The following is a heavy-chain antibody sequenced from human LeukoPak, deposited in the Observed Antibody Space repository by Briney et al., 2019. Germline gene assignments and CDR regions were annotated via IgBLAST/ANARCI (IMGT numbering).Heavy chain of an antibody. J-gene: IGHJ5*02. Sequence: GGSLRLSCAASGFTFSSYWMTWVRQAPGKGLEWVANIKPDGSQIYYVDSVKGRFTISRDNAKNSLYLQMNSLRAEDTAVYYCARRGSHRRYYYGSGSTGPRFDPWGQGTLVTVSS. D-gene: IGHD3-10*01. CDR3: ARRGSHRRYYYGSGSTGPRFDP. CDR2: IKPDGSQI. V-gene: IGHV3-7*01. CDR1: GFTFSSYW.